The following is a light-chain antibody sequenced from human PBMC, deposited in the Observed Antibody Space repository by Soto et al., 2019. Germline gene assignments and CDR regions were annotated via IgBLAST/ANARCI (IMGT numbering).Light chain of an antibody. J-gene: IGLJ2*01. Sequence: QSALTQPASVSASPGQSITISCTGTSSDIGYYNSVSWYQQHPGTAPQLMIYDVSYRPSGISSRFSGSKSGNTASLTISGLQPEDEGDYFCSSYTTASARVFGGGTKVTVL. CDR3: SSYTTASARV. CDR2: DVS. CDR1: SSDIGYYNS. V-gene: IGLV2-14*01.